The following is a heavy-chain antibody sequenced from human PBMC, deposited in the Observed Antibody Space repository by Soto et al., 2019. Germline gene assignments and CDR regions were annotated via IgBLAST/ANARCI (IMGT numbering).Heavy chain of an antibody. V-gene: IGHV4-4*02. D-gene: IGHD4-17*01. CDR1: GGSISSSNW. J-gene: IGHJ4*02. CDR2: IYHSGST. Sequence: QVQLQESGPGLVKPSGTLSLTCAVSGGSISSSNWWSWVRQPPGKGLEWIGEIYHSGSTNYNPSLKSRVTXXVXQXXNQVSLKLSSVTAADTAVYYCARARLRWFTSGFDYWGQGALVTVSS. CDR3: ARARLRWFTSGFDY.